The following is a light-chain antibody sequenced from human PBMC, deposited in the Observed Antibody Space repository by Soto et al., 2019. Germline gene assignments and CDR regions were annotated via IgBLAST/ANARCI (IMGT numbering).Light chain of an antibody. CDR1: QSISNW. CDR3: QQYNSYS. CDR2: HAS. J-gene: IGKJ1*01. Sequence: DIQMTQSPSTLPASVGDRVTIICRASQSISNWLGWYQQKPGTAPKVLIYHASNLQSGVPSRFSGSGSGTEFTLTISSLQPDDFATYYCQQYNSYSFGQGTKVDIK. V-gene: IGKV1-5*02.